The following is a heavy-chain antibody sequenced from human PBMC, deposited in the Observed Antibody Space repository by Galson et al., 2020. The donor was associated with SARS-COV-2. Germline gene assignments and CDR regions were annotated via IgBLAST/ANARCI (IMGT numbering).Heavy chain of an antibody. CDR1: GFTFSSYW. CDR2: INSDGSST. Sequence: GESLKISCAASGFTFSSYWMHWVRQAPGKGLVWVSRINSDGSSTSYADSVKGRFTISRDNAKNTLYLQMNSLRAEDTAVYYCARESYYDFWSGYWLDYGMDVWGQGTTVTVSS. CDR3: ARESYYDFWSGYWLDYGMDV. J-gene: IGHJ6*02. V-gene: IGHV3-74*01. D-gene: IGHD3-3*01.